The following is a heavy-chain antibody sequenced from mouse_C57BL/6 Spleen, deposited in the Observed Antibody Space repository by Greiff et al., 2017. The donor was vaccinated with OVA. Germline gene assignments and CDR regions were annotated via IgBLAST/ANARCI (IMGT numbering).Heavy chain of an antibody. V-gene: IGHV1-64*01. Sequence: QVQLKQPGAELVKPGASVKLSCKASGYTFTSYWMHWVKQRPGQGLEWIGMIHPNSGSTNYNEKFKSKATLTVDKSSSTAYMQLSSLTSEDSAVYYCARRGIITTVVVDYYAMDYWGQGTSVTVSS. CDR3: ARRGIITTVVVDYYAMDY. CDR2: IHPNSGST. D-gene: IGHD1-1*01. J-gene: IGHJ4*01. CDR1: GYTFTSYW.